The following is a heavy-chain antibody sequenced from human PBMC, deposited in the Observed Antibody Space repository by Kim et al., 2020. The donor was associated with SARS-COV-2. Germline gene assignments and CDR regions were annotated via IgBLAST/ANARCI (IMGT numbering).Heavy chain of an antibody. J-gene: IGHJ4*02. Sequence: SVKVSCKASGGTFSSYAISWVRQAPGQGLEWMGGIIPIFGTANYAQKFQGRVTITADESTSTAYMELSSLRSEDTAVYYCASTGYDYVWGSYRHDYWGQGTLVTVSS. CDR3: ASTGYDYVWGSYRHDY. CDR2: IIPIFGTA. CDR1: GGTFSSYA. D-gene: IGHD3-16*02. V-gene: IGHV1-69*13.